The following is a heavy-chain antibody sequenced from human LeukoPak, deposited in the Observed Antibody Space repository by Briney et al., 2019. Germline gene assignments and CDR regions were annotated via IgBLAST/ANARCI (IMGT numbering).Heavy chain of an antibody. V-gene: IGHV3-21*01. J-gene: IGHJ4*02. CDR3: AREAAYSSSPRGFDY. Sequence: KSGGSLRLSCAAPGFTFSSYEMNWVRQAPGKGLEWVSAIWSRGSHIYYADSVKGRFTISRDNAKNLLYLQMNSLRVEDTAVYYCAREAAYSSSPRGFDYWGQGTLVTVSS. CDR2: IWSRGSHI. D-gene: IGHD6-6*01. CDR1: GFTFSSYE.